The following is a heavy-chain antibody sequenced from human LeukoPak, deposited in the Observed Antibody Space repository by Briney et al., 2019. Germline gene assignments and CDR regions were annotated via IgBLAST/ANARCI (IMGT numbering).Heavy chain of an antibody. CDR1: GFTFSSYA. J-gene: IGHJ6*03. V-gene: IGHV3-23*01. D-gene: IGHD3-22*01. CDR2: ISGSGGST. Sequence: PGGSLRLSCAASGFTFSSYAMSWVRQAPGKGLEWVSVISGSGGSTYYADSVKGRFTISRDNSKNTLYLQMNSLRAEDTAVYYCAKPNYYDSSGYYPMSYYYYYMDVWGKGTTVTVSS. CDR3: AKPNYYDSSGYYPMSYYYYYMDV.